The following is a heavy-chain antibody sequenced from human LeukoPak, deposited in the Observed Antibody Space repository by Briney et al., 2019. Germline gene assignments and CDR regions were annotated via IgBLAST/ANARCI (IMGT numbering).Heavy chain of an antibody. V-gene: IGHV5-51*01. CDR2: IYPGDSDT. D-gene: IGHD3-10*01. CDR1: GYSFTSYW. J-gene: IGHJ6*02. CDR3: ARREVLWSAMDV. Sequence: GESLQISCQGSGYSFTSYWIGWVRPMPGKGLEWMGIIYPGDSDTRYSPSFKGQVTISVDKSISTAYLQWNSLKASDTAMYYCARREVLWSAMDVWGQGTTVTVSS.